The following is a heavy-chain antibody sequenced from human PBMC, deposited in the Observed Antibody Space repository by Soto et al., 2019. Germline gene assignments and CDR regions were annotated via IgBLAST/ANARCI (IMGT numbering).Heavy chain of an antibody. Sequence: SETLSLTCTVSGGSVSSGSYYWSRIRQPPGKGLEWIGYIYYSGSTNYNPSLKSRVTISVDTSKNQFSLKLSSVTAADTAVYYCARDPEKGYSYGGGLDPWGQGPLVTVSS. CDR1: GGSVSSGSYY. CDR2: IYYSGST. CDR3: ARDPEKGYSYGGGLDP. J-gene: IGHJ5*02. V-gene: IGHV4-61*01. D-gene: IGHD5-18*01.